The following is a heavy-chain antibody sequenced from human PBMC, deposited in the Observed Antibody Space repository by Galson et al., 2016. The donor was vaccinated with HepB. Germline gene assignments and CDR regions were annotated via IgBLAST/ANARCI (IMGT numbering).Heavy chain of an antibody. CDR3: ARPAAGRTATTTLA. CDR1: GFDFNDSS. V-gene: IGHV3-30-3*01. D-gene: IGHD4-17*01. Sequence: SLRLSCAASGFDFNDSSMHWVRQSPGKGLEWVAGISFDGRNSYYADSVKGRFIISRDSSKKTVYLQMNSLISKDTAVYYCARPAAGRTATTTLAWGQGILVTVSS. CDR2: ISFDGRNS. J-gene: IGHJ5*02.